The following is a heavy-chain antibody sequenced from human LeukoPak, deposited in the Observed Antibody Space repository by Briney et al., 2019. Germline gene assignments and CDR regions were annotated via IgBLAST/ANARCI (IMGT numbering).Heavy chain of an antibody. CDR3: SKEKPVATQQHKLYGMDV. V-gene: IGHV3-30*04. CDR2: ISFDGRIK. CDR1: GFTFSSYA. D-gene: IGHD5-12*01. Sequence: PGGSLRLSCAASGFTFSSYAMHWVRQAPGKGLEWVAVISFDGRIKYYADSVKGRFTISRDNSKYTLYLQMNSLRTEDTAVYYCSKEKPVATQQHKLYGMDVWGQGTTVTVSS. J-gene: IGHJ6*02.